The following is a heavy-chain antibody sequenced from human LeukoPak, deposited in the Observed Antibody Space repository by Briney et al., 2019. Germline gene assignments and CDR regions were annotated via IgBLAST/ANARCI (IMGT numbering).Heavy chain of an antibody. CDR3: ARRRRIAAAGGYYYGMDV. Sequence: GESLKISCKGSGYGFTSLWISWVRQMPGKGLEWMGRIDPSDSYTNYSTSFQGHVTISADKSISTAYLQWSSLKASDTAMYYCARRRRIAAAGGYYYGMDVWGQGTTVTVSS. D-gene: IGHD6-13*01. CDR2: IDPSDSYT. J-gene: IGHJ6*02. V-gene: IGHV5-10-1*01. CDR1: GYGFTSLW.